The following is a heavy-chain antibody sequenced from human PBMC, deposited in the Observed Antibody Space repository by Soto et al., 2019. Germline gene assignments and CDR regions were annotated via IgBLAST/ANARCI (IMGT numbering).Heavy chain of an antibody. J-gene: IGHJ4*02. V-gene: IGHV4-31*03. CDR3: ARAYKSPPDY. CDR2: IYSDWRT. CDR1: GASVTSGGYY. D-gene: IGHD1-1*01. Sequence: QVQLQESGPGLVKPSQALSVTCTVSGASVTSGGYYWTWIRQHSGKGLEWIGHIYSDWRTYYSPSLXSRSXIXLHTSKNQFSLRLPSLPVADTALYYRARAYKSPPDYWGQGTLVAASS.